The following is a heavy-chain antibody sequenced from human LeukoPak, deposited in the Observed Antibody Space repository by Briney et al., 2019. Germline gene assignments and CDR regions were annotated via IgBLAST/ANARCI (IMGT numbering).Heavy chain of an antibody. V-gene: IGHV1-69*13. J-gene: IGHJ4*02. CDR2: VIPIFGTA. D-gene: IGHD6-13*01. CDR1: GGTFSSYA. Sequence: ASVKVSCKASGGTFSSYAISWVRQAPGQGLEWMGGVIPIFGTANYAQKFQGRVTITADESTSTAYMELSSLRSEDTAVYYCARGPGIAAANPDYWGQGTLVTVSS. CDR3: ARGPGIAAANPDY.